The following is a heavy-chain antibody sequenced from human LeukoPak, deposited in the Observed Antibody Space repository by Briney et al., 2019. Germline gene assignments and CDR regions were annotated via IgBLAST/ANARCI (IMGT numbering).Heavy chain of an antibody. CDR1: GFTFNDYA. CDR2: VSGRGDGT. Sequence: GGSLRLSCAASGFTFNDYAMTWVRQAPGKGLEWASAVSGRGDGTYYANSVKGRFTIPRDNSKNTLYLEMNSLRAEDTAVYHCAKAPPAATNYYYGMDVWGQGTTVTVSS. CDR3: AKAPPAATNYYYGMDV. J-gene: IGHJ6*02. V-gene: IGHV3-23*01. D-gene: IGHD2-15*01.